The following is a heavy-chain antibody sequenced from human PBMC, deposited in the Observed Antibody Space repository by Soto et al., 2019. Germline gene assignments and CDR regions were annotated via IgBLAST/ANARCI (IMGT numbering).Heavy chain of an antibody. D-gene: IGHD3-3*01. CDR3: ARAIGGFLEWLGDAFDI. V-gene: IGHV3-74*01. Sequence: GGSLRLSCAASGFTFSSYWMHWVRQAPGKGLVWVSRINSDGSSTSYADSVKGRFTISRDNAKNTLYLQMNSLRAEDTAVYYCARAIGGFLEWLGDAFDIWGQGTMVTVSS. J-gene: IGHJ3*02. CDR2: INSDGSST. CDR1: GFTFSSYW.